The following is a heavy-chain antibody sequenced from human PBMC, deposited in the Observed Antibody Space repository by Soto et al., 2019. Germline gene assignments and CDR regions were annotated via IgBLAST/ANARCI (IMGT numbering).Heavy chain of an antibody. D-gene: IGHD6-19*01. CDR3: AKVASGWPRDAFDI. J-gene: IGHJ3*02. CDR2: ISSSGSST. V-gene: IGHV3-11*01. CDR1: GFTFGDYY. Sequence: GGSLRLSCAASGFTFGDYYMSWIRQAPGKGLEWVSYISSSGSSTYYVDSVKGRFTISRDNAKNTLYLQMNSLRAEDTAVYYCAKVASGWPRDAFDIWGQGTMVTVSS.